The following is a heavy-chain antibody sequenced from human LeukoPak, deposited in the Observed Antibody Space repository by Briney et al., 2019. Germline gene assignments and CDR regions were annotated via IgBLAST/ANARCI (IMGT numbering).Heavy chain of an antibody. D-gene: IGHD3-3*01. V-gene: IGHV1-69*13. Sequence: SVKVSCKASGGTFSSYAISWVRQAPGQGLEWMGGIIPIFGTANYAQKFQGRVTITADESTSTAYTELSSLRSEDTAVYYCARAGRSGPNLNWGQGTLVTVSS. CDR1: GGTFSSYA. CDR2: IIPIFGTA. CDR3: ARAGRSGPNLN. J-gene: IGHJ4*02.